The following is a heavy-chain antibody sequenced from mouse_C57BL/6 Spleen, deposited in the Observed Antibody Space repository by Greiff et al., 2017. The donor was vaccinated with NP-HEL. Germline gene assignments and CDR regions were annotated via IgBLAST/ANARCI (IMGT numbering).Heavy chain of an antibody. CDR1: GYTFTSYW. J-gene: IGHJ2*01. CDR3: ARRRETFDY. Sequence: QVQLQQPGAELVMPGASVKLSCKASGYTFTSYWMHWVKQRPGQGLEWIGEIDPSDSYTNYNQKFKGKSTLTVDKSSSTAYMQLSSLTSEDSAVYYCARRRETFDYWGQGTTLPVSS. CDR2: IDPSDSYT. V-gene: IGHV1-69*01.